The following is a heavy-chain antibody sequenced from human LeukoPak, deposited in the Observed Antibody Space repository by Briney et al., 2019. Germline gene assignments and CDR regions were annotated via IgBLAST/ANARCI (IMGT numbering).Heavy chain of an antibody. CDR1: GGSISSYY. V-gene: IGHV4-59*01. CDR2: IYYSGST. J-gene: IGHJ4*02. D-gene: IGHD4-17*01. Sequence: SQPLSLTCTVSGGSISSYYWSWIRQPPGKGLEWIGYIYYSGSTNYNPSLKSRVTISVDTSKNQFSLKLSSVTAADTAVYYCARGSGDYVYAAFDYWGQGTLVTVSS. CDR3: ARGSGDYVYAAFDY.